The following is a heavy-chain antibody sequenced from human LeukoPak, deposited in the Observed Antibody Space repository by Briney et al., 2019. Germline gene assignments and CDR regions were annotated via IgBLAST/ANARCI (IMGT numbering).Heavy chain of an antibody. CDR2: IYYSGST. Sequence: SETLSLTCTVSGGSISSSSYYWGWIRQPPGKGLEWIGSIYYSGSTYYNPSLKSRVTISVDTSKNQFSLKLSSVTAADTAVYYCARHLSWREWTYCFDYWGQGTLVTVSS. V-gene: IGHV4-39*01. D-gene: IGHD3-3*01. J-gene: IGHJ4*02. CDR3: ARHLSWREWTYCFDY. CDR1: GGSISSSSYY.